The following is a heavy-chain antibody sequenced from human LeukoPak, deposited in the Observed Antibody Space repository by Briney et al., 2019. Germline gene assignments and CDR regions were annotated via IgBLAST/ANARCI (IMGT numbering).Heavy chain of an antibody. J-gene: IGHJ4*02. D-gene: IGHD3-10*01. CDR2: IYTTGST. Sequence: SQTLSLTCTVSGGSISSGSYYWSWIRQPAGKGLEWIGRIYTTGSTNYNPSLKSRVTISVDTSKNQSSLKLSSVTAADTAVYYCARVVWFGELLNWGQGTLVTVSS. CDR3: ARVVWFGELLN. CDR1: GGSISSGSYY. V-gene: IGHV4-61*02.